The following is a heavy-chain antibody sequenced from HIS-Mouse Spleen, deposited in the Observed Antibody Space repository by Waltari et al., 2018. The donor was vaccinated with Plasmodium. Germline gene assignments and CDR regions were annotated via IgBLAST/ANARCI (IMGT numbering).Heavy chain of an antibody. V-gene: IGHV3-30*18. J-gene: IGHJ4*02. Sequence: QVQLVESGGGVVQPGRSLRLSCAASGFTFSSYGMHWVRQAPGKGLEWVEVISYDGSNKYYADSVKCRFTISRDNSKNTLYLQMNSLRAEDTAVYYCAKDRRSSSWYVDYWGQGTLVTVSS. D-gene: IGHD6-13*01. CDR3: AKDRRSSSWYVDY. CDR1: GFTFSSYG. CDR2: ISYDGSNK.